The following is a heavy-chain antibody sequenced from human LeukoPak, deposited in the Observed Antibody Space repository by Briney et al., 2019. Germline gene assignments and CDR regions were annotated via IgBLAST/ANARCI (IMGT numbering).Heavy chain of an antibody. CDR3: ATDQRWGITMVRGVIVFDY. V-gene: IGHV1-18*01. Sequence: GASVKVSCKASGYTFTSYGISWVRQAPGQGLEWMGWISAYNGNTNYAQKLQGRVTMTEDTSTDTACMELSSLRSEDTAVYYCATDQRWGITMVRGVIVFDYWGQGTLVTVSS. CDR1: GYTFTSYG. CDR2: ISAYNGNT. D-gene: IGHD3-10*01. J-gene: IGHJ4*02.